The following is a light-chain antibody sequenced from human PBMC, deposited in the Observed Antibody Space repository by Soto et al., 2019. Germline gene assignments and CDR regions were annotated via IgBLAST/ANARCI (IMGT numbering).Light chain of an antibody. CDR2: DAS. J-gene: IGKJ1*01. Sequence: DIQVTQSPSTLSASVGDRVTITCRASQSIDIWLAWYQQKPGKAPKLLIYDASSLESGVPSRFSGSGSGTEFPLTSSGLQPDDFATYYCQQLNTYWTFGQGTKVEI. V-gene: IGKV1-5*01. CDR3: QQLNTYWT. CDR1: QSIDIW.